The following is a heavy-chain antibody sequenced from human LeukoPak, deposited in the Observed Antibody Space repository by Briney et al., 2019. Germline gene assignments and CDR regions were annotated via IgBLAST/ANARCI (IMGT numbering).Heavy chain of an antibody. D-gene: IGHD3-10*01. CDR3: ARDSSSGSYYNRGDY. CDR1: GFTFSSYA. Sequence: GGPLRLSCAASGFTFSSYAMSWVRQDPGKGLEWVSSISSSSSYIYYADSVRGRFTISRDNAKNSLYLQMNSLRAEDTAVYYCARDSSSGSYYNRGDYWGQGTLVTVSS. J-gene: IGHJ4*02. V-gene: IGHV3-21*01. CDR2: ISSSSSYI.